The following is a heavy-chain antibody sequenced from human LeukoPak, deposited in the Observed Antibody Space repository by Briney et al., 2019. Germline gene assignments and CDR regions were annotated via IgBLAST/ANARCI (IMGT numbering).Heavy chain of an antibody. CDR2: IWPSGST. J-gene: IGHJ4*02. Sequence: SQTLSLTCSVSGGSISSGPYFWSWIRQSPGQGLEWIGYIWPSGSTNYNPSLKSRVTISVDTSKNQFSLKLSSVTAADTAVYYCARLLPKLIAVAGVQGNYFDYWGQGTLVTVSS. CDR3: ARLLPKLIAVAGVQGNYFDY. D-gene: IGHD6-19*01. V-gene: IGHV4-30-2*06. CDR1: GGSISSGPYF.